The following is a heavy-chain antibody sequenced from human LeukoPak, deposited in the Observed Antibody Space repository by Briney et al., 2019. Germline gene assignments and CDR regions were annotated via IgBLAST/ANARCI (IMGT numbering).Heavy chain of an antibody. CDR1: GFTFSSYA. CDR3: ARVDSSGWLIYGMDV. CDR2: ISYDGGNK. D-gene: IGHD6-19*01. Sequence: QPGRSLRLSCAASGFTFSSYAMHWVRQAPGKGLEWVTVISYDGGNKFYADSVKGRFTIPRDNSKNTLYLQMNTLRAEDTALYYCARVDSSGWLIYGMDVWGQGTTVTVSS. V-gene: IGHV3-30*04. J-gene: IGHJ6*02.